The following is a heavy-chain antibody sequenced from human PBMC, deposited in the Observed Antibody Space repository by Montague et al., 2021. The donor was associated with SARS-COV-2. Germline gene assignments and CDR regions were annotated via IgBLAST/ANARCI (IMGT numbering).Heavy chain of an antibody. J-gene: IGHJ4*02. CDR3: AKGASNDY. CDR2: IETSSRST. Sequence: SLRLSCAASGFTFSTYDMNWVRQAPGKGLEWVSSIETSSRSTYYADSVKGRFTVSRDNSKNTPYLQMDSLRAEDTAVYYCAKGASNDYWGQGTLVTVSS. CDR1: GFTFSTYD. D-gene: IGHD1-1*01. V-gene: IGHV3-23*05.